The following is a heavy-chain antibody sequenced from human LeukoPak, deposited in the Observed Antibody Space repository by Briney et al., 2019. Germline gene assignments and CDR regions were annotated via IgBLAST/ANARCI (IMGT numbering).Heavy chain of an antibody. V-gene: IGHV3-43*02. CDR3: AKDTRGGFDY. CDR1: GFTFDDYA. CDR2: ISGDGGST. Sequence: PGGSLRLSCAASGFTFDDYAMQSVRQAPGEGLEWVSLISGDGGSTYYADSVKGRFTISRDNSDNSLYLQMNSLRTEDTALYYCAKDTRGGFDYWGQGTLVTVSS. J-gene: IGHJ4*02. D-gene: IGHD3-10*01.